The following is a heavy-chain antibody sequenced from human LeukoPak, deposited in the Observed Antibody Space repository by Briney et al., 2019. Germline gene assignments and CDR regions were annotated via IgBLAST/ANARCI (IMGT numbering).Heavy chain of an antibody. J-gene: IGHJ4*02. Sequence: SETLSLTCAVYGGSFSGYYWSWIRQPPGKGLEWIGEINHSGSTNYNPSLKSRVTISVDTSKNQFSLKLSSVTAADTAVYYCAGGYSYGYFFDYWGQGTLVTASS. CDR3: AGGYSYGYFFDY. V-gene: IGHV4-34*01. CDR1: GGSFSGYY. D-gene: IGHD5-18*01. CDR2: INHSGST.